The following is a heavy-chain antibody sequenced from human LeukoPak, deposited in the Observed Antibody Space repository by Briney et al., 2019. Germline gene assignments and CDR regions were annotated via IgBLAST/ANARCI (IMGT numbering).Heavy chain of an antibody. Sequence: GGSLRLSCAVSGFTLSSYAMSWVRQAPGKGLEWVSGIKGRFTISRDNSKNTLCLQINSLRAEDTAVYYCAKDGRSTTPGYWGQGTLVTVSS. V-gene: IGHV3-23*01. D-gene: IGHD2-2*01. CDR1: GFTLSSYA. CDR3: AKDGRSTTPGY. CDR2: I. J-gene: IGHJ4*02.